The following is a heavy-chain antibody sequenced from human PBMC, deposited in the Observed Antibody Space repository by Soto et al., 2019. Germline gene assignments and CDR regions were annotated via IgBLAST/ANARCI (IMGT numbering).Heavy chain of an antibody. Sequence: SETLSLTCTVSGGSISSYYWSWIRQPPGKGLEWIGYIYYSGSTNYNPSLKSRVTISVDTSKNQFSLKLSSVTAADTAVYYCARRGTSTSSGLALYYYMDVWGKGTTVTVSS. J-gene: IGHJ6*03. CDR2: IYYSGST. CDR3: ARRGTSTSSGLALYYYMDV. D-gene: IGHD2-2*01. CDR1: GGSISSYY. V-gene: IGHV4-59*08.